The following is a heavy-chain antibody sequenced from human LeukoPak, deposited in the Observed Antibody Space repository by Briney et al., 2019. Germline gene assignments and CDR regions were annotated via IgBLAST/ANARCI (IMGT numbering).Heavy chain of an antibody. CDR2: IYTSGST. Sequence: SQTLSLTCTVSGGSISSGSYYWSSIRQPAGKGLEWIGRIYTSGSTNYNPSLKSRVTISVDTSKNQFSLKLSSVTAADTAVYSCARVRGYCTGTSCYVWFDPWGQGTLVTVSS. D-gene: IGHD2-2*01. J-gene: IGHJ5*02. V-gene: IGHV4-61*02. CDR3: ARVRGYCTGTSCYVWFDP. CDR1: GGSISSGSYY.